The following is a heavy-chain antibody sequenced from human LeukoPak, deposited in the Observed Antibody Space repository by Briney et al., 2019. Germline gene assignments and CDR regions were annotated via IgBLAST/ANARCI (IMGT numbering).Heavy chain of an antibody. Sequence: PGRSLRLSCAASGFTFSSYAMHWVRQAPGKGLEWVAVISYDGSNKYYADSVKGRFTISRDNSKNTLYLQMNSLRAEDTAVYYCAKDRRYNWKRGSAFDIWGQGTMVTVSS. J-gene: IGHJ3*02. CDR1: GFTFSSYA. D-gene: IGHD1-20*01. V-gene: IGHV3-30-3*01. CDR3: AKDRRYNWKRGSAFDI. CDR2: ISYDGSNK.